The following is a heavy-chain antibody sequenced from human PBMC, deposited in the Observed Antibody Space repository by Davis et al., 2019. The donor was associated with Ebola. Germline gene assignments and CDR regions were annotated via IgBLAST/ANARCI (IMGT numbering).Heavy chain of an antibody. CDR1: GLTFSSNW. CDR3: ARDGVTFGGVIVIGNAFDI. Sequence: GESLKISCAASGLTFSSNWMHWVRQAPGKGLVWVSRINSDGSSTRYADSVKGRFTISRDNAKNSLYLQMNSLRAEDTAVYYCARDGVTFGGVIVIGNAFDIWGQGTMVTVSS. CDR2: INSDGSST. J-gene: IGHJ3*02. V-gene: IGHV3-74*01. D-gene: IGHD3-16*02.